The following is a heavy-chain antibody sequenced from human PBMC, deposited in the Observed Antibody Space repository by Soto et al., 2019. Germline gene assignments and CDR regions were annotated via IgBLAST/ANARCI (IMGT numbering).Heavy chain of an antibody. CDR2: VFFSGST. D-gene: IGHD3-22*01. Sequence: PSETLSLTCTVAGGSISSGSFYWSWIRQPPGKGLEWIGYVFFSGSTNYNPSLKSRVTISIDTSKNQFSLKLISVNAADTAVYDCARVSTYYFDSSGSYTSDYWGQGTLVTVSS. V-gene: IGHV4-61*01. CDR3: ARVSTYYFDSSGSYTSDY. CDR1: GGSISSGSFY. J-gene: IGHJ4*02.